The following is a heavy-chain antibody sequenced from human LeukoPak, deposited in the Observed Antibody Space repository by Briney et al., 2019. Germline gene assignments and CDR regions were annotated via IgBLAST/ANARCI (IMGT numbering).Heavy chain of an antibody. J-gene: IGHJ6*02. CDR1: GGTFGSYT. CDR3: ARNDYTSSESYYYYYNLDV. V-gene: IGHV1-69*13. D-gene: IGHD3-16*01. CDR2: ISPMYGTS. Sequence: SVKVSCKASGGTFGSYTLSWVRQAPGQGLEWMGGISPMYGTSNYAQNFQGRASISADESTNTGYMELNNLTSEDTAVYYCARNDYTSSESYYYYYNLDVWGQGTTVTVSS.